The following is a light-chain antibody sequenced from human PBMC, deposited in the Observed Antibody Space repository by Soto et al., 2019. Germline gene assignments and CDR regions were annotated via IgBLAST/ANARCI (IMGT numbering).Light chain of an antibody. CDR2: EVS. J-gene: IGLJ2*01. CDR3: SSYTSSSTLVV. Sequence: QSALTQPASVSGSPGQSITISCTGTSSDVGGYNYVSWYQQHPRKAPNLLIYEVSNRPAGVSNRFSGYKSGNTASLTISGLQAEDEADYYCSSYTSSSTLVVFGGGTKLTVL. CDR1: SSDVGGYNY. V-gene: IGLV2-14*01.